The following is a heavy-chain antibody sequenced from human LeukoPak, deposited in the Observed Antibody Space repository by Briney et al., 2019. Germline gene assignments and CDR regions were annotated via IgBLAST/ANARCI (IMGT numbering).Heavy chain of an antibody. Sequence: SETLSLTCTTSGVSINRFYWSWVRQPPVKGLEWIGNIYSGVPTYFNPSLKSRVTISVDTSNNQLSLNLTSVTAADTAMYYCVQTTGWPGFDYWGQGILVTVSS. CDR2: IYSGVPT. J-gene: IGHJ4*02. V-gene: IGHV4-4*09. D-gene: IGHD1-1*01. CDR3: VQTTGWPGFDY. CDR1: GVSINRFY.